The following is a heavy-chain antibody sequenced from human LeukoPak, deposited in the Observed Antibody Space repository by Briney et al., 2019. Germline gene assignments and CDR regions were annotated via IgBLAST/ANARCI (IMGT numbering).Heavy chain of an antibody. Sequence: GRSLRLSCAASGFTFDDYGMHWVRQAPGKGLECVSGISWNSGSVAYAESVEGRFTISRDNAKNSLYLQMNSLRPEDTAVYYCARVGYSSSWSPSDYWGQGALVTVSS. CDR3: ARVGYSSSWSPSDY. V-gene: IGHV3-9*01. CDR2: ISWNSGSV. D-gene: IGHD6-13*01. CDR1: GFTFDDYG. J-gene: IGHJ4*02.